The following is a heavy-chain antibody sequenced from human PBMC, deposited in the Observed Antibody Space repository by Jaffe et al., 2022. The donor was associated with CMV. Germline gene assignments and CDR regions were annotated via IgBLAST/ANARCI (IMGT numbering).Heavy chain of an antibody. J-gene: IGHJ6*03. D-gene: IGHD3-10*01. CDR2: IDPSDSYT. Sequence: EVQLVQSGAEVKKPGESLRISCKGSGYSFTSYWISWVRQMPGKGLEWMGRIDPSDSYTNYSPSFQGHVTISADKSISTAYLQWSSLKASDTAMYYCARSGAEYYYGSGSLDYYYYYYMDVWGKGTTVTVSS. CDR1: GYSFTSYW. V-gene: IGHV5-10-1*03. CDR3: ARSGAEYYYGSGSLDYYYYYYMDV.